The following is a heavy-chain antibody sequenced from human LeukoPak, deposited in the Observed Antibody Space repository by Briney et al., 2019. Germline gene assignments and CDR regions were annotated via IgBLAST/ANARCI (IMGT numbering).Heavy chain of an antibody. CDR2: ISTYSTYI. CDR3: VREGGPYSHYYYMDV. Sequence: GGSLRLSCAASGSIFNSYDMDWVRQAPGKGLEWVASISTYSTYIKYGDSVKGRFTISRDNANSSLSLQMNSLKVEDTAVYYCVREGGPYSHYYYMDVWGKGTTVAVSS. V-gene: IGHV3-21*01. J-gene: IGHJ6*03. D-gene: IGHD3-16*01. CDR1: GSIFNSYD.